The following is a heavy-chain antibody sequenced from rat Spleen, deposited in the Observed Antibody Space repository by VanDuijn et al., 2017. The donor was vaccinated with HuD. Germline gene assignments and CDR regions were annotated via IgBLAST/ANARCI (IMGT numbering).Heavy chain of an antibody. V-gene: IGHV2-30*01. CDR3: ARDGSAGDFDY. Sequence: QVQLKESGPGLVQPSQTLSLTCIVSGFSLTTYTVHWVRRPTGKALEWLGVIWTGGKTDYNSAFKSRLSFSRDTSKSQFFLRMDSLQTEDTATYYCARDGSAGDFDYWGQGVMVTVSS. D-gene: IGHD1-2*01. CDR1: GFSLTTYT. CDR2: IWTGGKT. J-gene: IGHJ2*01.